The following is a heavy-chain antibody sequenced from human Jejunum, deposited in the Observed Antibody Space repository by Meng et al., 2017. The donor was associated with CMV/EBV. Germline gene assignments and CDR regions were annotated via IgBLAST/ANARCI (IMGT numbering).Heavy chain of an antibody. Sequence: LSTNEVGVGWIRQPRGKALEWLVISYWDDDKRYSPSLKSRLTITKDTYRNQVVLTMTNMDPADTGTYFCAHRLVRYKENWNGGVFDNWGQGALVTVSS. D-gene: IGHD1-1*01. CDR2: SYWDDDK. CDR1: LSTNEVG. CDR3: AHRLVRYKENWNGGVFDN. J-gene: IGHJ4*02. V-gene: IGHV2-5*02.